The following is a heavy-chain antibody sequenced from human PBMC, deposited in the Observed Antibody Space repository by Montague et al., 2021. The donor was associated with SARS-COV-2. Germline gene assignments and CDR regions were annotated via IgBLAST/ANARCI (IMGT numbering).Heavy chain of an antibody. CDR1: GGSLNKHY. Sequence: SETLSLTCTVSGGSLNKHYWSWIRKAPGKELEWLGNIFYKGNTNXXVFLWGRVSMSLDTPQNQFSLRLTSLTAADTAVYSCARSISSSGARDNWGQGILVTVS. V-gene: IGHV4-59*11. CDR2: IFYKGNT. J-gene: IGHJ4*02. CDR3: ARSISSSGARDN. D-gene: IGHD3-22*01.